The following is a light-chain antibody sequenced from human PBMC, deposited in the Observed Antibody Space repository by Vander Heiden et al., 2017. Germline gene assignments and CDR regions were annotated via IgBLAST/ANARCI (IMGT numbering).Light chain of an antibody. CDR2: GAS. J-gene: IGKJ4*01. Sequence: EMVLTQSPGTLSLSPGERATLSCRASQSVSSSYLAWYQQKPGQAPRLLIYGASSRATRIPDRFSGSGSGTDFTLSISILEPEDFTVYYCQQDGSSPLTFGGGTKVEIK. CDR3: QQDGSSPLT. V-gene: IGKV3-20*01. CDR1: QSVSSSY.